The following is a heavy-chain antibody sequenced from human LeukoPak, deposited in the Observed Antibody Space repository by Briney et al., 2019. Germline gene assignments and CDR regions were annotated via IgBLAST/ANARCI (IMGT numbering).Heavy chain of an antibody. Sequence: PGRSLRLSCTAPGFTFGDYPMTWVRQAPGRGLGWVGFIKSKAYGGTTEYAASVKGRFTISRGDSKSIAYLQMNSLKTEDTAVYYCTSDFWSGYYRSWYWGQGTLVTVSS. CDR2: IKSKAYGGTT. CDR1: GFTFGDYP. CDR3: TSDFWSGYYRSWY. D-gene: IGHD3-3*01. J-gene: IGHJ4*02. V-gene: IGHV3-49*02.